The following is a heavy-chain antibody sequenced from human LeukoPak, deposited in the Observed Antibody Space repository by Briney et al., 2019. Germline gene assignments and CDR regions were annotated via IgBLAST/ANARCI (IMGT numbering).Heavy chain of an antibody. J-gene: IGHJ4*02. CDR1: GGSISSYY. CDR3: ARLGIAAAGPFFDY. D-gene: IGHD6-13*01. Sequence: PSETLSLTCTVSGGSISSYYWSWIRQPPGKGLEWIGYIYYSGSTNYNPSLKSRVTISVDTSKNQFSLKLSSVTAADTAVYYCARLGIAAAGPFFDYWGQGTLVTVSS. V-gene: IGHV4-59*08. CDR2: IYYSGST.